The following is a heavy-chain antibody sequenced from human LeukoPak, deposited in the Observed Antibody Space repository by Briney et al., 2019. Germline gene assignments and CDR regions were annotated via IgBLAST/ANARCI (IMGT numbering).Heavy chain of an antibody. J-gene: IGHJ4*02. CDR3: ARVVRAALDFDY. CDR2: IYYSGST. D-gene: IGHD6-25*01. Sequence: SETLSLTCTVSGGSVSSGSYYWSWIRQPPGKGLEWIGYIYYSGSTNYNPSLKSRVTISVDTSKNQFSLKLSSVTAADTAVYYCARVVRAALDFDYRGQGTLVTVSS. CDR1: GGSVSSGSYY. V-gene: IGHV4-61*01.